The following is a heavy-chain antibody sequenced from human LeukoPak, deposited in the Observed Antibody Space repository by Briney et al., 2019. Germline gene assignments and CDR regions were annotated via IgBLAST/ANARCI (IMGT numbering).Heavy chain of an antibody. CDR1: GYTFTSYG. V-gene: IGHV1-18*01. CDR2: ISAYNGDT. Sequence: GASVKVSCKASGYTFTSYGISWVRQAPGQGLEWMGWISAYNGDTNYAQKLQGRVTMTTDTSTSTAYMELRSLRSDDTAVYYCARAVGGGYYDSSGYYYPIGWFDPWGQGTLVTVSS. CDR3: ARAVGGGYYDSSGYYYPIGWFDP. D-gene: IGHD3-22*01. J-gene: IGHJ5*02.